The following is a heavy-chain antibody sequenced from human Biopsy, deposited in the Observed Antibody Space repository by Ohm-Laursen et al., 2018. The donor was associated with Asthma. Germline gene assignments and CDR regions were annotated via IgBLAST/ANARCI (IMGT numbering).Heavy chain of an antibody. D-gene: IGHD7-27*01. CDR1: GGYMRSGNYY. V-gene: IGHV4-39*01. Sequence: GTLSLTCSPSSGSGGYMRSGNYYWGWTRQPPGKGLEWMGSISYTGSAYHNPSLKSRVTISVDTSKNHFSLKLSSVTAADTAVYYCARHWDWGSFFDYWGQGTLVTVSS. CDR2: ISYTGSA. J-gene: IGHJ4*02. CDR3: ARHWDWGSFFDY.